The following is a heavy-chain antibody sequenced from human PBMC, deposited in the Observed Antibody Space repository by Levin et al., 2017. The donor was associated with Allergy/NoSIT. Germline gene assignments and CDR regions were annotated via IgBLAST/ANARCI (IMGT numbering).Heavy chain of an antibody. CDR2: IKQDGSEE. Sequence: GGSLRLSCAASGFNCRSFWMGWVRQAPGKGLEWVANIKQDGSEEYYVDSVRGRFTISRDNFKNSLYLQMNSLRADDTALYFCARIPDSSSWYFDLWGQGTLVTVSS. V-gene: IGHV3-7*05. J-gene: IGHJ4*02. CDR3: ARIPDSSSWYFDL. CDR1: GFNCRSFW. D-gene: IGHD6-13*01.